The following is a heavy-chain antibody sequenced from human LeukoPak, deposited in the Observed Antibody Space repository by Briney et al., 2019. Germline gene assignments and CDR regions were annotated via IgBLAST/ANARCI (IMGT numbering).Heavy chain of an antibody. CDR1: GGSISSYY. D-gene: IGHD3-22*01. J-gene: IGHJ4*02. Sequence: SETLSLTCTVSGGSISSYYWSWIRQPPGKGLEWIGYIYYSGSTNYNPSLKSRVTISVDTSKNQFSLKLSSVTAADTAVYYCAAARRKNYYDSSVSPYYFDYGGQEPLVTVSS. V-gene: IGHV4-59*01. CDR2: IYYSGST. CDR3: AAARRKNYYDSSVSPYYFDY.